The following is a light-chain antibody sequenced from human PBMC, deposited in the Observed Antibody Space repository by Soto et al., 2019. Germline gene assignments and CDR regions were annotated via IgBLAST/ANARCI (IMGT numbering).Light chain of an antibody. CDR1: QSISDT. CDR2: GAS. J-gene: IGKJ1*01. Sequence: EIVMTQSKATLSVSPAGRATLSCRASQSISDTLAWYQQKPGQAPRLLIHGASTRATGFPARFSGSGSGTDFTLTISSLQSEDFAVYYCQQYNNWPWTFGQGTKVDI. CDR3: QQYNNWPWT. V-gene: IGKV3-15*01.